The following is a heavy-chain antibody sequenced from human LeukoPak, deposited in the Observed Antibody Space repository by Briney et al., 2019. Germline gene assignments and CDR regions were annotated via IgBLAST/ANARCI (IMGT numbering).Heavy chain of an antibody. CDR1: GAYINNYF. CDR2: IYYSGST. Sequence: SETLSLTCSVSGAYINNYFWSWLRQPPGKGLEWIGYIYYSGSTNYNPSLKSRVTISVDTSKNQFSLKLSSVTAADTAVYYCARSWARSGYDSGDDYYYMDVWGKGTTVTVSS. CDR3: ARSWARSGYDSGDDYYYMDV. V-gene: IGHV4-59*01. D-gene: IGHD3-3*01. J-gene: IGHJ6*03.